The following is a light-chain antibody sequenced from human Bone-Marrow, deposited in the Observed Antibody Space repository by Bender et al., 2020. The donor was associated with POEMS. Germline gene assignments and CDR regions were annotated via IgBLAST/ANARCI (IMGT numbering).Light chain of an antibody. CDR1: SSDVGSYNL. CDR2: EGS. CDR3: CSYAGSSIWV. V-gene: IGLV2-23*01. Sequence: QSALTQPASVSGSPGQSITISCIGTSSDVGSYNLVTWYQQHPGKAPKLMIYEGSKRPSGVSNRFSGSKSGNTASVTISGLLAEDEGDYYCCSYAGSSIWVFGGGTKLTVL. J-gene: IGLJ3*02.